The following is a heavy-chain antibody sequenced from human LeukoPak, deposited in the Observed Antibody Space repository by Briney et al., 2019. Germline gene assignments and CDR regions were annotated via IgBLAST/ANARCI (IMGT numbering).Heavy chain of an antibody. Sequence: SVKVSCKASGGTFSSYAISWVRQAPGQGLEWMGGIIPIFGTANYAQKFQGRVTITADESTSTAYMELSSLRSEDTAVYYCAREFASSGYYFGNWFDPWGQGTLVTVSS. J-gene: IGHJ5*02. D-gene: IGHD3-22*01. CDR2: IIPIFGTA. CDR3: AREFASSGYYFGNWFDP. CDR1: GGTFSSYA. V-gene: IGHV1-69*13.